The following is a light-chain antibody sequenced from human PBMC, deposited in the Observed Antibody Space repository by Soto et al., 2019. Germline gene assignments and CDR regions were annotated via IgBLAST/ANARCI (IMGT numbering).Light chain of an antibody. CDR1: CSDVGGYNY. CDR2: EVS. J-gene: IGLJ2*01. Sequence: QSALTQPASVSGSPGQSITISCTGTCSDVGGYNYVSWYQQHPGKAPKLMIYEVSNRPSGVSNRFSGSKSGNTASLTISGLQAEDEADYYCSSYTASLTVVFGGGTKLTVL. CDR3: SSYTASLTVV. V-gene: IGLV2-14*01.